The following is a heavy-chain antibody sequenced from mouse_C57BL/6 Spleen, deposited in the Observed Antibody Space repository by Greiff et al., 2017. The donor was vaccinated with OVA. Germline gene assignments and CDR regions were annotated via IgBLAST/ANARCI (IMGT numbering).Heavy chain of an antibody. D-gene: IGHD2-4*01. J-gene: IGHJ4*01. CDR2: IHPNSGST. Sequence: VKLMESGAELVKPGASVKLSCKASGYTFTSYWMHWVKQRPGQGLEWIGMIHPNSGSTNYNEKFKSKATLTVDKSSSTDYMQLSSLTAEDTAVYYCARAYYDRAMDYWGQGTSDTVSS. CDR1: GYTFTSYW. V-gene: IGHV1-64*01. CDR3: ARAYYDRAMDY.